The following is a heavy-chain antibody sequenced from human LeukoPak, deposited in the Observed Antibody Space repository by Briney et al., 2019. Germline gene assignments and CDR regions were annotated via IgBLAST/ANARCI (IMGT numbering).Heavy chain of an antibody. V-gene: IGHV3-7*03. CDR2: IKKDGSGI. J-gene: IGHJ6*04. Sequence: AGSLRLSCVASGFPFSNSWMYWVRQAPGKGLEGVANIKKDGSGISYVDSVKGRFIISRDNAMNSLYLQMNSLRVEDTAVYFCAGGNSIDVWGKGTAVTVSS. CDR1: GFPFSNSW. CDR3: AGGNSIDV. D-gene: IGHD3-16*01.